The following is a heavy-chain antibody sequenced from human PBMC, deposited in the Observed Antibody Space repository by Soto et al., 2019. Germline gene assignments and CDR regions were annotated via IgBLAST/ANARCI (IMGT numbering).Heavy chain of an antibody. CDR3: ASEYSSSSFYYYGMDV. J-gene: IGHJ6*02. CDR2: IYYSGST. CDR1: GGSISSGDYY. D-gene: IGHD6-6*01. Sequence: PSETLSLTCTASGGSISSGDYYWSWIRQPPGKGLEWIGYIYYSGSTYYNPSLKSRVTISVDTSKNQFSLKLSSVTAADTAVYYCASEYSSSSFYYYGMDVWGQGTTVTVSS. V-gene: IGHV4-30-4*01.